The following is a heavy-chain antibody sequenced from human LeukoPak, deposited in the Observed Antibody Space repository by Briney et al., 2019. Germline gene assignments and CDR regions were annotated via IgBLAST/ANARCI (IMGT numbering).Heavy chain of an antibody. CDR1: GFTFSSYS. J-gene: IGHJ4*02. CDR3: ASAAAAGSPFDY. CDR2: ISSSSSYI. V-gene: IGHV3-21*01. Sequence: GGSLRLSFAASGFTFSSYSMNGFRQAQGRGLEWASSISSSSSYIYYADSVKGRFTISRDNAKNSLYLQMNSLRAEDTAVYYCASAAAAGSPFDYWGQGTLVTVSS. D-gene: IGHD6-13*01.